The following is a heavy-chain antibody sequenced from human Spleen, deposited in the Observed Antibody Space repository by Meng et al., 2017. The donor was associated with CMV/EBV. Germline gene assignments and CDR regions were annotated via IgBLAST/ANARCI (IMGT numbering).Heavy chain of an antibody. D-gene: IGHD2-21*02. CDR1: GGSISMSNL. V-gene: IGHV4-4*02. Sequence: QVQLQESGPGLVKPSGTLSPTGAVSGGSISMSNLWTWVRQVPGKGLEWIGEIYHSGSTNYNPSLKSRVTISVDKFKNQFSLKLGSVTAADTAVYYCARIERRRILKYCGSDCSTTDYWGQGTLVTVSS. CDR3: ARIERRRILKYCGSDCSTTDY. CDR2: IYHSGST. J-gene: IGHJ4*02.